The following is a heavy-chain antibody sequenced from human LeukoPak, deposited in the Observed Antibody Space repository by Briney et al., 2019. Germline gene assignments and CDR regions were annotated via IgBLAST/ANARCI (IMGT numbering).Heavy chain of an antibody. Sequence: PSETLSLTCTVSGGSISSSGFYWGWIRQPPGKGLEWIGNIYYSGSTNYNPSLKSRVTISVDTSKNQFSLKLSSVTAADTAVYYCASAEMATTSFDYWGQGTLVTVSS. V-gene: IGHV4-61*05. CDR2: IYYSGST. D-gene: IGHD5-24*01. CDR1: GGSISSSGFY. CDR3: ASAEMATTSFDY. J-gene: IGHJ4*02.